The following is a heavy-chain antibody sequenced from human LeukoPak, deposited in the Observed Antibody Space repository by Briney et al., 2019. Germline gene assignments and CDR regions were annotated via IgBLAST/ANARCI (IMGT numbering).Heavy chain of an antibody. V-gene: IGHV3-23*01. CDR1: GFTFSSYG. J-gene: IGHJ3*02. Sequence: GGSLRLSCTTSGFTFSSYGMSWVRQAPGKGLEWVSAISGSGGRIYFADSLKGRFTISRDNSKNTLYLQMGSLRAEDMAVYYCARDSYGGNSGAFDIWGQGTMVTVSS. D-gene: IGHD4-23*01. CDR3: ARDSYGGNSGAFDI. CDR2: ISGSGGRI.